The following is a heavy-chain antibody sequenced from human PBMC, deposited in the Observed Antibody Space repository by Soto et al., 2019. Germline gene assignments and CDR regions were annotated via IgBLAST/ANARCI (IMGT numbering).Heavy chain of an antibody. CDR3: AKDRVGGYVVPFDK. D-gene: IGHD3-16*01. J-gene: IGHJ4*01. Sequence: RGSLRLSCAASGFTFSSNAMNWVRQAPRKGLEWISSITGNTVSTDYADSVKGRFTVTRDNSKTILNMQMNRLSVEDTAVYDCAKDRVGGYVVPFDKWGQAPSVTVSS. CDR2: ITGNTVST. V-gene: IGHV3-23*01. CDR1: GFTFSSNA.